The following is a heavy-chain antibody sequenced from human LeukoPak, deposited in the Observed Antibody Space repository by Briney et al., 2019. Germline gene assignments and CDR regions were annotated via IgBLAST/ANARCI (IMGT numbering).Heavy chain of an antibody. D-gene: IGHD3/OR15-3a*01. CDR3: ARDVDGLGIDY. J-gene: IGHJ4*02. V-gene: IGHV4-59*01. Sequence: SETLSLTCTVSGVSISSSYWTWIRQPPRKGLEWIGYIFYSGSTNYNPSLKSRGTISVDTSRNQFSLKLTSVTAADTAIYYCARDVDGLGIDYWGQGALVTVPS. CDR1: GVSISSSY. CDR2: IFYSGST.